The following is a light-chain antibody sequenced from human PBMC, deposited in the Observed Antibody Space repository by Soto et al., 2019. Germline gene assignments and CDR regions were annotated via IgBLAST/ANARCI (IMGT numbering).Light chain of an antibody. CDR3: QQDNTWPRIS. Sequence: EIVLTHSPVTLSLXPGERATLXXRASQTVSRSALAWYQQKPGQAPRLLIYGASTRATGIPARFSGSGSGTEFTLTISSLQSEDFAIYYCQQDNTWPRISFSHGTRLEI. CDR1: QTVSRS. CDR2: GAS. J-gene: IGKJ5*01. V-gene: IGKV3-15*01.